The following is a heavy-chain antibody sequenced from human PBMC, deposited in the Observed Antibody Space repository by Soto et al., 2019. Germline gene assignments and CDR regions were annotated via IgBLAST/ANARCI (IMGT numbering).Heavy chain of an antibody. CDR3: ATRDNMKFY. Sequence: QVQLQESGPGLVKPSGTLSLTCTVSGVSISSHDWWTWVRQPPGKGLEWIGESHQSGNTNYNSSLGSRVPISVDKSKNQFSLRLSSVTVADTAVYYCATRDNMKFYWGQGTLVTVSS. CDR1: GVSISSHDW. D-gene: IGHD1-20*01. J-gene: IGHJ4*02. V-gene: IGHV4-4*02. CDR2: SHQSGNT.